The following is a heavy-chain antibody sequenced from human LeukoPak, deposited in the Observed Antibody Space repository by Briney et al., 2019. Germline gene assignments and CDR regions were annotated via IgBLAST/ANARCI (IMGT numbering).Heavy chain of an antibody. CDR3: ARDLGGQYYDILTGYPHHSDY. J-gene: IGHJ4*02. V-gene: IGHV3-7*01. CDR2: IKQDGSEK. D-gene: IGHD3-9*01. CDR1: GFTFSSYW. Sequence: GGSLRLSCAASGFTFSSYWMSWVRQAPGKGLEWVANIKQDGSEKYYVDSVKGRFTISRDNAKNSLYLQMNSLRAEDTAVYYCARDLGGQYYDILTGYPHHSDYWGQGTLVTVFS.